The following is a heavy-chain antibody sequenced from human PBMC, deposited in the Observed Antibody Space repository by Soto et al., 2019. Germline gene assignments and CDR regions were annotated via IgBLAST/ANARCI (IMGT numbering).Heavy chain of an antibody. CDR1: DYTFTSYG. CDR3: ARSASGYFERPDAFDI. D-gene: IGHD3-3*01. CDR2: ISAYNGNT. Sequence: QVQLVQSGAEVKKPGASVKVSCKASDYTFTSYGISWVRQAPGQGLEWMGWISAYNGNTNYAQKLQGRVTMTTDTSTSTAYMDLRSLRSDDTAVYHCARSASGYFERPDAFDIWGQGTMVTVSS. J-gene: IGHJ3*02. V-gene: IGHV1-18*01.